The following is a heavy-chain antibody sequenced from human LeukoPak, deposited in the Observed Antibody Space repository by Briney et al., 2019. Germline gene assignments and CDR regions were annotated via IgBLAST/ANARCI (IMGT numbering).Heavy chain of an antibody. D-gene: IGHD6-6*01. CDR3: ARDPRIAARPRNWFDP. CDR2: MNPNSGNT. J-gene: IGHJ5*02. Sequence: ASVKVSCKASGYTFTSYDINWVRQATGQGLEWMGWMNPNSGNTGYAQKFQGRVTMTRDTSISTAYMELSGLRSDDTAVYYCARDPRIAARPRNWFDPWGQGTLVTVSS. V-gene: IGHV1-8*02. CDR1: GYTFTSYD.